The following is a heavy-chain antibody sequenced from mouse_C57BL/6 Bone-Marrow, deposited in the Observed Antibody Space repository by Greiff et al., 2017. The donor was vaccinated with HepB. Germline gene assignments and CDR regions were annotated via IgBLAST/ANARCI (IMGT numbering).Heavy chain of an antibody. CDR3: ARSTIPFAY. CDR2: IYPSDSET. D-gene: IGHD2-1*01. J-gene: IGHJ3*01. V-gene: IGHV1-61*01. CDR1: GYTFTSYW. Sequence: VQLQQPGAELVRPGSSVQLSCKASGYTFTSYWMDWVKQRPGQGLEWIGNIYPSDSETHYNQKFKDKATLTVDKSSSTAYMQLSSLTSEDSAVYYCARSTIPFAYWGQGTLVTVSA.